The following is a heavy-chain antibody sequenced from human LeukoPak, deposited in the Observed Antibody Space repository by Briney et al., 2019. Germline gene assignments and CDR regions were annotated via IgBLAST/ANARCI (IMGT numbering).Heavy chain of an antibody. CDR2: IIPIFGTA. Sequence: VASVKVSCKASGGTFSSYAISWVRQAPGQGLEWMGGIIPIFGTANYAQKFQGRVTITADESTSTAYMELSSLRSEDTAVYYCAREVGYYYGSGSQRGQYWGQGTLVTVSS. J-gene: IGHJ4*02. V-gene: IGHV1-69*13. D-gene: IGHD3-10*01. CDR3: AREVGYYYGSGSQRGQY. CDR1: GGTFSSYA.